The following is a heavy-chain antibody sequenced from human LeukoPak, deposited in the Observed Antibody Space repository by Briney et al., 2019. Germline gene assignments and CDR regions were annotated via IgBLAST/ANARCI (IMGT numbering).Heavy chain of an antibody. V-gene: IGHV3-74*03. CDR1: GFTFSGYW. J-gene: IGHJ5*01. Sequence: GGSLTLSCAASGFTFSGYWMHWVRQAPGKGLVWVSRINSDGYSITYADSVKGRFTISRDNAKNTLYLQMNSLIAEDTAVYFCTRAGYSSGFDSWGQGTLVPVSS. CDR3: TRAGYSSGFDS. D-gene: IGHD6-19*01. CDR2: INSDGYSI.